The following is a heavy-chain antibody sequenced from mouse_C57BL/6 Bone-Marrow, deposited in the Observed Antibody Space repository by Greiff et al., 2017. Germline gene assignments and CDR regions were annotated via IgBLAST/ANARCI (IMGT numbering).Heavy chain of an antibody. V-gene: IGHV5-4*01. CDR1: GFTFSSYA. CDR3: ARDSIYAMDY. D-gene: IGHD2-10*02. Sequence: EVMLVESGGGLVKPGGSLKLSCAASGFTFSSYAMSWVRQTPEKRLEWVATISDGGSYTYYPDNVKGRFTISRDNAKINLYLQMSHLKSEDTAMYYCARDSIYAMDYWGQGTSVTVSS. J-gene: IGHJ4*01. CDR2: ISDGGSYT.